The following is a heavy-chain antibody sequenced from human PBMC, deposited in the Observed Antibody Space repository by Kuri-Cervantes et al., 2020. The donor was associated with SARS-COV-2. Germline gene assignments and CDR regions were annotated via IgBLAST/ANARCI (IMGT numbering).Heavy chain of an antibody. CDR1: GFAFNNYA. CDR3: ASDCSTTSCYPY. V-gene: IGHV3-21*06. J-gene: IGHJ4*02. D-gene: IGHD2-2*01. Sequence: GESLKISCAASGFAFNNYAMHWVRQAPGKGLEWVSYITHSSSYIYYADSVKGRFTISRDNAKNSLYLQMNSLRVEDTAVYYCASDCSTTSCYPYWGQGTLVTVSS. CDR2: ITHSSSYI.